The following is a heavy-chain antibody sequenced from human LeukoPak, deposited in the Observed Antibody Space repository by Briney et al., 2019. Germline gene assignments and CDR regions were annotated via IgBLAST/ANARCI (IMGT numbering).Heavy chain of an antibody. D-gene: IGHD6-13*01. CDR2: INDSGST. J-gene: IGHJ5*02. CDR3: ARNVRRQQLVFLA. Sequence: SETLSLTCAVYGGSFSGYYWSWIRQPPGEGLEWIGEINDSGSTNYNPSLKSRVTISVDTSKNQFSLKLSSVTAADTAVYYCARNVRRQQLVFLAWGQGTLVTVSS. V-gene: IGHV4-34*01. CDR1: GGSFSGYY.